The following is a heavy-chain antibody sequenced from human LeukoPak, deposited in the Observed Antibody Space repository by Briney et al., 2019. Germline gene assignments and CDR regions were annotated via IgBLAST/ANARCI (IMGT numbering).Heavy chain of an antibody. D-gene: IGHD1-26*01. CDR3: ARDQHSEIGVGANDY. V-gene: IGHV3-30-3*01. Sequence: PGRSLRLSCAASGFTFSSYAMHWVRQAPGKGLEWVAVISFDGSDKYYADSVKGRFTISRDNSKNTLYLQMNSLRAEDTAVYYCARDQHSEIGVGANDYWGQGTLVIVSS. CDR2: ISFDGSDK. CDR1: GFTFSSYA. J-gene: IGHJ4*02.